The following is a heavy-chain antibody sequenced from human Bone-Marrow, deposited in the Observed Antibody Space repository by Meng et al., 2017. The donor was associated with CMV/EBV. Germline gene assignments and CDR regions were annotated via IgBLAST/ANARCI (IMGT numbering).Heavy chain of an antibody. CDR3: ARDLKEDCSSTSCYRDYYYYGMDV. J-gene: IGHJ6*02. V-gene: IGHV1-18*01. CDR2: ISAYNGNT. D-gene: IGHD2-2*02. Sequence: ASVKVSCKASGYTLSSYGISWVRQAPGQGLEWMGWISAYNGNTNYAQKLQGRVTMTTDTSASTAYMELRSLRSDDTAVYYCARDLKEDCSSTSCYRDYYYYGMDVWGQGTTVTVSS. CDR1: GYTLSSYG.